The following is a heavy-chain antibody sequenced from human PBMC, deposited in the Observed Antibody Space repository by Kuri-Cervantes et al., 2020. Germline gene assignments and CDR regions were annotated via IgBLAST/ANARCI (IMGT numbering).Heavy chain of an antibody. J-gene: IGHJ4*02. Sequence: GGSLRLSCAASGFTFSSYAMHWVRQAPGKGLEWVAVISYDGSNKYYADSVKGRFTISRDNSKNTLYLQMNSLRAEDTAVYYCARAEYDFWSGYNIVATYYFDYWGQGTLVTVSS. CDR1: GFTFSSYA. V-gene: IGHV3-30-3*01. CDR2: ISYDGSNK. CDR3: ARAEYDFWSGYNIVATYYFDY. D-gene: IGHD3-3*01.